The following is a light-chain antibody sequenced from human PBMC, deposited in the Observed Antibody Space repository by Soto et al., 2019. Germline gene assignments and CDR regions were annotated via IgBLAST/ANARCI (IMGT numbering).Light chain of an antibody. V-gene: IGKV3-20*01. CDR1: QSVSSSY. CDR3: QQYGSSLLWT. Sequence: EIVLTQSPGTLSLSPGERATLSCRASQSVSSSYLAWYQQKPGQAPRLLIYGASSRATSIPDRFSGSGSGTDFTLTISRLEPEDFAVYYCQQYGSSLLWTFGQGTKVEIK. CDR2: GAS. J-gene: IGKJ1*01.